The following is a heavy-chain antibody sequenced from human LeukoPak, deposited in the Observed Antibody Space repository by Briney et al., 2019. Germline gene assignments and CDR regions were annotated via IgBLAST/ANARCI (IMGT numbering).Heavy chain of an antibody. J-gene: IGHJ4*02. D-gene: IGHD6-13*01. Sequence: GGSLRLSCAASRFTFDDYGMSWVRQAPGKGLERVSGINWNGGSTSYADSVKGRFTISRDNAKNSLYLQMNSLRAEDTALYYCARLKVAAGSNFDYWGQGTLVTVSS. V-gene: IGHV3-20*04. CDR2: INWNGGST. CDR3: ARLKVAAGSNFDY. CDR1: RFTFDDYG.